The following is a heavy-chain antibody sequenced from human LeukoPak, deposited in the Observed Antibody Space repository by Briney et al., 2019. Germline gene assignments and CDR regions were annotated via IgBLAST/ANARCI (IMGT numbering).Heavy chain of an antibody. J-gene: IGHJ3*02. CDR3: ARFASSGYYAFDI. V-gene: IGHV1-2*02. CDR2: INPNSGGT. D-gene: IGHD3-3*01. Sequence: ASVKVSCKASGGTFSSYAISWVRQAPGQGLEWMGWINPNSGGTNYAQKFQGRVTMTRDTSISTAYMELSRLRSDDTAVYYCARFASSGYYAFDIWGQGTMVTVSS. CDR1: GGTFSSYA.